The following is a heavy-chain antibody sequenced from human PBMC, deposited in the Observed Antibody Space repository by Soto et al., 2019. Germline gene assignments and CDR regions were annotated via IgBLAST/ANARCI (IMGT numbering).Heavy chain of an antibody. D-gene: IGHD4-17*01. CDR2: ISGSGGST. CDR3: AKRTVGRYVDL. J-gene: IGHJ2*01. Sequence: EVQLLESGGGLVQPGGSLRLSCAASGFTFSSYAMSWVRLAPGKGLEWVSAISGSGGSTYYADSVRGRLTISRDNSKNTLYLQMNSLRAEDTAVYYCAKRTVGRYVDLWGRGTLVTVSS. CDR1: GFTFSSYA. V-gene: IGHV3-23*01.